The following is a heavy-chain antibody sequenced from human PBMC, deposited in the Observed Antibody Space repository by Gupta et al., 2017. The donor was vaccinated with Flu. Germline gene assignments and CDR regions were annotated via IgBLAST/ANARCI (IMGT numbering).Heavy chain of an antibody. CDR3: ARGLTSSGYYLDSHDPYYFDY. V-gene: IGHV3-13*04. CDR1: GFTFSSYD. D-gene: IGHD3-22*01. J-gene: IGHJ4*02. CDR2: IGTAGDT. Sequence: EVQLVESGGGLVQPGGSLRLSCAASGFTFSSYDMHWVRHATGKGLEWVSAIGTAGDTYYPGSVKGRFTISRENAKNSLYLQMNSLRAGDTAVYYCARGLTSSGYYLDSHDPYYFDYWGQGTLVTVSS.